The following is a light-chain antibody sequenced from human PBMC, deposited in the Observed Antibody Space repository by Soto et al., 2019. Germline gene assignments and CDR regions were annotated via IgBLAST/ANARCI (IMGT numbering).Light chain of an antibody. V-gene: IGLV4-69*01. CDR1: SGHNTYS. CDR3: QTWATGIQV. J-gene: IGLJ2*01. Sequence: QPVLTQSPSASASLGASVKLTCTLSSGHNTYSIAWHQQQPEKGPRFLMKLKSDDSHSRGDGIPDRFSGSSSGAERYLTISSLQSEDEADYYCQTWATGIQVFGGGTQLTVL. CDR2: LKSDDSH.